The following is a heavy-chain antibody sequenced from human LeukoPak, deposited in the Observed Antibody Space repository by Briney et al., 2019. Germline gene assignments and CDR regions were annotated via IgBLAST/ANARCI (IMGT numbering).Heavy chain of an antibody. CDR2: INWNGGST. CDR1: GFTFDDYG. D-gene: IGHD3-9*01. CDR3: ASSRQSLKLRYFDWPPPPVDY. Sequence: GGSLRLSCAASGFTFDDYGMSWVRQAPGKGLEWVSGINWNGGSTGYADSVKGRFTISRDNAKNSLYLQMNSLRAEDTALYYCASSRQSLKLRYFDWPPPPVDYWGQGTLVTVSS. V-gene: IGHV3-20*04. J-gene: IGHJ4*02.